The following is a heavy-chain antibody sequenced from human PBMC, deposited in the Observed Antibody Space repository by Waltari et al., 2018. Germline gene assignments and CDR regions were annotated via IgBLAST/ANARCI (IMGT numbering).Heavy chain of an antibody. CDR2: IGFDGSAK. CDR3: ARDMHSSSSALGWLDP. CDR1: GFTFDSYG. V-gene: IGHV3-33*01. Sequence: QVQLVESGGGVVQSGRALRLSCVASGFTFDSYGLHWVRQAPGRALGWGGLIGFDGSAKYYAESVKGRFTVSRDNSKNTFYLQLNSLRAEDTAVYYCARDMHSSSSALGWLDPWGQGTLVTVSS. J-gene: IGHJ5*02. D-gene: IGHD6-6*01.